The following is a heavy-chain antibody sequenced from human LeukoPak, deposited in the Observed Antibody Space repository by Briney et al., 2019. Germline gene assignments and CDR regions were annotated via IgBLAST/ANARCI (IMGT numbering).Heavy chain of an antibody. J-gene: IGHJ6*04. V-gene: IGHV5-10-1*01. CDR3: ARHLLRYFDWFHYGMDV. Sequence: GESLRISCKGSGYSFTSYWISWVRQMPGKGLEWMGRIDPSDSYTNYSPSLQGHVTISADKSISTAYLQWSSLKALDTAMYYCARHLLRYFDWFHYGMDVWGKGTTVTVSS. CDR2: IDPSDSYT. CDR1: GYSFTSYW. D-gene: IGHD3-9*01.